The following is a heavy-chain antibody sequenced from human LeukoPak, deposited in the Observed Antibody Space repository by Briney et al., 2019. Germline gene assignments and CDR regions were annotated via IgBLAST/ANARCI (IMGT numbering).Heavy chain of an antibody. J-gene: IGHJ5*02. CDR1: GGSISSGDYY. Sequence: SETLSLACTVSGGSISSGDYYWSWIRQPPGKGLEWIGYIYYSGSTYYNPSLKSRVTISVDTSKNQFSLKLSSVTAADTAVYYCARETLTTSRWFDPWGQGTLVTVSS. CDR3: ARETLTTSRWFDP. V-gene: IGHV4-30-4*01. CDR2: IYYSGST. D-gene: IGHD4-17*01.